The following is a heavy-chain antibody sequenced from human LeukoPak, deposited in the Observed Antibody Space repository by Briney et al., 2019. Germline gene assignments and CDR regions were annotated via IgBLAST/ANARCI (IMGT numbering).Heavy chain of an antibody. CDR3: ARDLGIAGTTKWTYYYGMDV. D-gene: IGHD1-7*01. CDR1: GCTFTSYY. CDR2: INPRDGST. J-gene: IGHJ6*02. V-gene: IGHV1-46*01. Sequence: ASVKVSCKASGCTFTSYYMHWVRQAPGQGLEWMGIINPRDGSTSYAQKFQGRVTMTRDTSTSTVYMELRSLRSEDTAVYYCARDLGIAGTTKWTYYYGMDVWGQGTTVTVSS.